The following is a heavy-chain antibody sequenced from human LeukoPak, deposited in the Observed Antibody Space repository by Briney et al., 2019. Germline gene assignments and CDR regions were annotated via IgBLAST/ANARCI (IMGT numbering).Heavy chain of an antibody. J-gene: IGHJ5*02. CDR3: ARSAGGSHYDWFDP. CDR1: GFTFSSYG. Sequence: GGSLRLSCAASGFTFSSYGMNWVRQAPGKGLEWASYISGSSTIRYYADSVKGRFTLSRDTAKNALYLQMNSLRDEDTAVYYCARSAGGSHYDWFDPWGQGTLVTVSS. CDR2: ISGSSTIR. D-gene: IGHD1-26*01. V-gene: IGHV3-48*02.